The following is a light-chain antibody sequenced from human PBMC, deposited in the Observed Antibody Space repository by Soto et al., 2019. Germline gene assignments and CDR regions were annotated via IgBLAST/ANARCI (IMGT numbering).Light chain of an antibody. J-gene: IGLJ1*01. CDR2: DNT. V-gene: IGLV1-40*01. CDR1: SSNIGAGYG. CDR3: QSFDNSRGTSYV. Sequence: QSVLTQPPSVSGAPGQTITISCSGNSSNIGAGYGVHWYQHLPGTAPKLLIYDNTNRPSGVPDRFSGSRSGTSASLAITGLLADDEADYYCQSFDNSRGTSYVFGTGTKLTVL.